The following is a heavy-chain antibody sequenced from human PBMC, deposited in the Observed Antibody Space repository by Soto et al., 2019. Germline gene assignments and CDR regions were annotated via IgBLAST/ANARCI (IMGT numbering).Heavy chain of an antibody. V-gene: IGHV3-30*18. Sequence: QVPLVESGGGVVQPGRSLRLSCAASGFTFSSYGMHWVRQAPGKGLEWVAVISYDGSNKYYADSVKGRFTISRDNSKTTLYLQMNSLRAEDTAVYYCAKDLLGPGRAYGMDVWGQGTTVTVSS. CDR3: AKDLLGPGRAYGMDV. CDR1: GFTFSSYG. J-gene: IGHJ6*02. D-gene: IGHD7-27*01. CDR2: ISYDGSNK.